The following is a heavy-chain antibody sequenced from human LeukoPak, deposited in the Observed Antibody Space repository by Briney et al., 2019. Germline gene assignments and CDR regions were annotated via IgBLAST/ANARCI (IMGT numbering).Heavy chain of an antibody. V-gene: IGHV3-53*01. D-gene: IGHD3-22*01. Sequence: PGGSLRLSCAASGFIVSSNYMSWVRQAPGKGLEWVSVIYSGGSTYYADPAKGRFTISRDNSKNTLYLQMNSLRAEDTDVYYCARDDSSGFVDYWGQGTLVTVSS. CDR2: IYSGGST. CDR1: GFIVSSNY. CDR3: ARDDSSGFVDY. J-gene: IGHJ4*02.